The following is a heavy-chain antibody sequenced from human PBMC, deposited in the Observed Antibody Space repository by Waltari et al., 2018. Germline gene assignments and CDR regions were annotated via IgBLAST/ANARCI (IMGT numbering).Heavy chain of an antibody. V-gene: IGHV3-30*02. D-gene: IGHD5-12*01. CDR2: IRYEGSNK. J-gene: IGHJ6*02. Sequence: QVQLVESGGGVVQPGGSLRLSCAASGFTFSSYGMHWVRQAPGKGLEWVAFIRYEGSNKYYTDSVKGRFTISRDNSKNTLYLQMNSLRAEDTAVYYCASGVATIFYYYYYGMDVWGQGTTVIVSS. CDR1: GFTFSSYG. CDR3: ASGVATIFYYYYYGMDV.